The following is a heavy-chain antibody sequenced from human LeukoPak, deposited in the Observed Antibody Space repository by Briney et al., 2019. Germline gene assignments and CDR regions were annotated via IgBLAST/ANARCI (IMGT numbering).Heavy chain of an antibody. CDR1: GYTFSNYA. V-gene: IGHV1-3*01. D-gene: IGHD2-21*01. Sequence: GASVTVSCKASGYTFSNYAIHWVRQAPGQRFEWMGWINAGNGHTKYSQNFQGRVTITRDSSASTAYMELSNLTSEDTAVYYCARGIWSARTVDYYLDYWGQGTLVTVSS. CDR2: INAGNGHT. J-gene: IGHJ4*02. CDR3: ARGIWSARTVDYYLDY.